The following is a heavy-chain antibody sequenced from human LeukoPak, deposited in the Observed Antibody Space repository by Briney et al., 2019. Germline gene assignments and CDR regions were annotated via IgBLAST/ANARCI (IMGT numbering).Heavy chain of an antibody. Sequence: GESLKISCKGSGYRFTSYWIGWVRQMPGKGLEWMGIIYPGDSDTRYSPSFQGQVTISADKSISTAYLQWSSLKASDTAMYYCARQDGYCSSTSCYGSADYWGQGTLVTVSS. CDR3: ARQDGYCSSTSCYGSADY. V-gene: IGHV5-51*01. CDR2: IYPGDSDT. D-gene: IGHD2-2*01. CDR1: GYRFTSYW. J-gene: IGHJ4*02.